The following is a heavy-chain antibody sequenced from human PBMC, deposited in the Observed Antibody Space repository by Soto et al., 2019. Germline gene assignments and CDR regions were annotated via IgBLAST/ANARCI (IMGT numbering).Heavy chain of an antibody. CDR2: IIPIFGTA. V-gene: IGHV1-69*13. Sequence: SVKVSCKASGGTFSSYAISWVRQAPGQGLEWMGGIIPIFGTANYAQKFQGRVTITADESTSTAYMELSSLRSEDTAVYYCARDRRYYYYGMDVWGQGTTVTVSS. CDR1: GGTFSSYA. J-gene: IGHJ6*02. CDR3: ARDRRYYYYGMDV.